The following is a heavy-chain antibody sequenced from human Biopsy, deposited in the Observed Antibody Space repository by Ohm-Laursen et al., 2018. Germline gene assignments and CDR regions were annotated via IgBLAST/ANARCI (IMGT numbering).Heavy chain of an antibody. Sequence: ASVKVSCKASGYTFNTYDINWVRQAAGQGPEWMGWMNPNSGSTGFAQKFQGRITMTRTTSITTAYMELTNLRSEDTAVYYCAREGAFGDTDAYYGLDVWGLGTTVTVSS. CDR1: GYTFNTYD. V-gene: IGHV1-8*01. J-gene: IGHJ6*02. D-gene: IGHD3-16*01. CDR2: MNPNSGST. CDR3: AREGAFGDTDAYYGLDV.